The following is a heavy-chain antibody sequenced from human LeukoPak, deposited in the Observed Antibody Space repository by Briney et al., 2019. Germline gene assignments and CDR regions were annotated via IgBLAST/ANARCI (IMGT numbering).Heavy chain of an antibody. D-gene: IGHD3-10*01. CDR2: IGTAGDT. J-gene: IGHJ4*02. Sequence: GGSLRLSCAASGFTFSSYDMHWVRQATGKGLEWVSAIGTAGDTYYPGSVKGRFTISRENAKNSLYLQMNSLRAGDTAVYYCARAPLNMYYYGSGSYLIDYWGQGTLVTVSS. V-gene: IGHV3-13*01. CDR3: ARAPLNMYYYGSGSYLIDY. CDR1: GFTFSSYD.